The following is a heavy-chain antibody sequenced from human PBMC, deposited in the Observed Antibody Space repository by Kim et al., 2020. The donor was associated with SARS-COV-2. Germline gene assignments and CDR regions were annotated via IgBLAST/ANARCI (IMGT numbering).Heavy chain of an antibody. J-gene: IGHJ6*02. CDR1: GFTFSSYA. V-gene: IGHV3-30-3*01. Sequence: GGSLRLSCAASGFTFSSYAMHWVRQAPGKGLEWVAVISYDGSNKYYADSVKGRFTISRDNSKNTLYLQMNSLRAEDTAVYYCARDLGYCSSTSCEEGYYYYGMDVWGQGTTVTVSS. CDR2: ISYDGSNK. D-gene: IGHD2-2*01. CDR3: ARDLGYCSSTSCEEGYYYYGMDV.